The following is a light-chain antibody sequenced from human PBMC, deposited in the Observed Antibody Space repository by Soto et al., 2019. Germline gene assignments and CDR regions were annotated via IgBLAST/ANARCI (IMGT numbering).Light chain of an antibody. CDR2: DIS. J-gene: IGKJ4*01. CDR1: HDITNY. Sequence: DIQMTQSPSSLSAALGDTVTITCQASHDITNYLNWYQHQPGKAPKLLIYDISNLEAGVPSRFSGSGSGTHFVFAISSLQPEDVATYYCQQYDNLLLTFGGGTKVEIK. V-gene: IGKV1-33*01. CDR3: QQYDNLLLT.